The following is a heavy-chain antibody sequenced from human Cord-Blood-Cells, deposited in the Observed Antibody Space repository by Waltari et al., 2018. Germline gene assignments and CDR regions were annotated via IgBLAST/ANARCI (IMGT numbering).Heavy chain of an antibody. CDR2: IYSGGST. CDR1: GYTVSSNY. D-gene: IGHD2-2*02. Sequence: ELQLVESGGGLIQPGGSLRLSCAASGYTVSSNYMSWVRQAPGKGLEWVSVIYSGGSTYYADSVKGRFTISRDNSKNTLYLQMNSLRAEDTAVYYCARTVVVPAAIQAFDIWGQGTMVTVSS. J-gene: IGHJ3*02. CDR3: ARTVVVPAAIQAFDI. V-gene: IGHV3-53*01.